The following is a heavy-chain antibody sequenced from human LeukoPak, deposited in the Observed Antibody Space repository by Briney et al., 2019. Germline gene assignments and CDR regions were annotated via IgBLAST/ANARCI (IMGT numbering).Heavy chain of an antibody. CDR2: ITSGTSII. V-gene: IGHV3-48*02. Sequence: PGGSLRLSCAASGFTVSSNYMNWVRQAPGKGLEWVSYITSGTSIIYYADSVKGRFTISRDNAKNSLYLQMNSLRDDDTAVYYCARVRDGRYFDYWGQGTLVTVSS. CDR3: ARVRDGRYFDY. CDR1: GFTVSSNY. J-gene: IGHJ4*02.